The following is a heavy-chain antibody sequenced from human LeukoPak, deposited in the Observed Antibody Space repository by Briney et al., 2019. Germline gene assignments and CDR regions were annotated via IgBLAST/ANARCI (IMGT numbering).Heavy chain of an antibody. V-gene: IGHV1-46*01. J-gene: IGHJ5*02. CDR2: INPSGGST. D-gene: IGHD6-13*01. CDR3: ATPGIAAAGPMYNWFDP. CDR1: GYTFTSYY. Sequence: ASVKVSCKASGYTFTSYYMHWVRQAPGQGLEWMGIINPSGGSTSYAQKFQGRVTMTRDMSTSTVCMELSSLRSEDTAVYYCATPGIAAAGPMYNWFDPWGQGTLVTVSS.